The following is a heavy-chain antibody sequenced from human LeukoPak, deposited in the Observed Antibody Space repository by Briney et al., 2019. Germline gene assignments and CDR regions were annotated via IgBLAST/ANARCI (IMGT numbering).Heavy chain of an antibody. D-gene: IGHD6-19*01. CDR3: ARDRGGIAVAGSWFDP. CDR2: ISAYNGNT. V-gene: IGHV1-18*01. J-gene: IGHJ5*02. Sequence: GASVKVSCKASGYTFTSYGISWVRQAPGQGLEWMGWISAYNGNTNYAQKLQGRVTMTTDTSTSTAYMELRSLRSDDTAVYYCARDRGGIAVAGSWFDPWGQGTLVTVSS. CDR1: GYTFTSYG.